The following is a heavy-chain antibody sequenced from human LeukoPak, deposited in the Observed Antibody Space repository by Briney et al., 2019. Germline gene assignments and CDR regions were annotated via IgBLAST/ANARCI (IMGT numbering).Heavy chain of an antibody. Sequence: SETLSLTCSVSNYSISRTYHWGWIRQPPGKGLEWIGTIYHSGTTYYSPSLKSRVTISVDTSKNQFSLKLSSVTAADTAVYYCARDGKELLWFGEFPRGYFDYWGQGTLVTVSS. CDR3: ARDGKELLWFGEFPRGYFDY. D-gene: IGHD3-10*01. CDR1: NYSISRTYH. CDR2: IYHSGTT. J-gene: IGHJ4*02. V-gene: IGHV4-38-2*02.